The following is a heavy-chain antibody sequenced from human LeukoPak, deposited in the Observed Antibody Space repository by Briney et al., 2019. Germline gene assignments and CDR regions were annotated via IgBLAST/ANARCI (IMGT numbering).Heavy chain of an antibody. Sequence: GGSLRLSCAASRLIFSSYWMHWVRQAPGKGLVWVSRINSDGSSTIYADSVKGRFTISRDYAKNTVYLQMNSLRGDDTAVYYCAGHYGSGRYHYYYMDVWGRGTTVTVSS. V-gene: IGHV3-74*01. CDR2: INSDGSST. CDR1: RLIFSSYW. J-gene: IGHJ6*03. D-gene: IGHD3-10*01. CDR3: AGHYGSGRYHYYYMDV.